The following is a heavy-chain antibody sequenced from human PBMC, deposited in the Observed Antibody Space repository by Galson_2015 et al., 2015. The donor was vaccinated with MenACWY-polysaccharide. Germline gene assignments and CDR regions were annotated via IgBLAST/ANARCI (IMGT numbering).Heavy chain of an antibody. J-gene: IGHJ5*02. CDR2: IIPIAGMT. D-gene: IGHD2-15*01. CDR1: GGSFTSYG. Sequence: SVKVSCKASGGSFTSYGTGWVRQAPGQGLEWMGRIIPIAGMTNYAQKFQGRVTITADTSTSTAYMDLSSLTSEDTAMYYCARVSCDGGLCFFGAWGQATLVIVSS. CDR3: ARVSCDGGLCFFGA. V-gene: IGHV1-69*04.